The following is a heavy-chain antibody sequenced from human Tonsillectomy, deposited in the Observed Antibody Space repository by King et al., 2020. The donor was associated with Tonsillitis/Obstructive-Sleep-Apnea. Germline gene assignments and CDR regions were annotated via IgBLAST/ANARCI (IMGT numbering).Heavy chain of an antibody. D-gene: IGHD4-11*01. Sequence: VQLQESGPGLVKPSESLSLTCTVAGGSVSSGSYYWSWIRQPPGKGLEWMGYIYYSGSTNYNASLKSRVTMSGDTSKNKLSLKLSSVTAADTAVYYCARTERYSNYVIGWFDPWGQGTLVTVSS. CDR3: ARTERYSNYVIGWFDP. J-gene: IGHJ5*02. CDR1: GGSVSSGSYY. CDR2: IYYSGST. V-gene: IGHV4-61*01.